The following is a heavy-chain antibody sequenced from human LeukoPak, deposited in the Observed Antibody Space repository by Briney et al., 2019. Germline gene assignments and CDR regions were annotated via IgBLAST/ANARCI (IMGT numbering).Heavy chain of an antibody. D-gene: IGHD6-13*01. CDR3: ATIIAAASVGY. V-gene: IGHV3-21*01. Sequence: GGSLRLSCAASGFTFSSYSMNWVRQAPGKGLEWVSSISSSSSYIYYADSVKGRFTISRDNAKNSLYLQMNSLGAEDTAVYYGATIIAAASVGYWGQGTLVTVSS. CDR1: GFTFSSYS. CDR2: ISSSSSYI. J-gene: IGHJ4*02.